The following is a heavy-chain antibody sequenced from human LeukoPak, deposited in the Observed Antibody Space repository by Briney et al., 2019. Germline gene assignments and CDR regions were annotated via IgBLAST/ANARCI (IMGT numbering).Heavy chain of an antibody. V-gene: IGHV4-39*01. CDR3: VRQGALLRSIAY. CDR2: HYYGGVA. CDR1: GDSISRDGYY. J-gene: IGHJ4*02. Sequence: SEALSLTCTVSGDSISRDGYYWGWIRQSPGKGLEWIGSHYYGGVAYYNRPLKSRVGISIDTPKNQFYLRLTSVTAADTALYFCVRQGALLRSIAYWGQGILVTVSS. D-gene: IGHD3-3*01.